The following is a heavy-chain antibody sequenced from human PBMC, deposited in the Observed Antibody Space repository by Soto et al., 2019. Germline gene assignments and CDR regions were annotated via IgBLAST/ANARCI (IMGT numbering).Heavy chain of an antibody. CDR1: GYTFTSYA. D-gene: IGHD3-3*01. J-gene: IGHJ6*02. CDR2: INAGNGNT. CDR3: ARARDFWSGYYTAGPLNYYYYGMDV. V-gene: IGHV1-3*01. Sequence: ASVKVSCKASGYTFTSYAMHWVRQAPGQRLEWMGWINAGNGNTKYSQKFQGRVTINRDTSASTAYMELSSLRSEDTAVYYCARARDFWSGYYTAGPLNYYYYGMDVWGQGTTVTVSS.